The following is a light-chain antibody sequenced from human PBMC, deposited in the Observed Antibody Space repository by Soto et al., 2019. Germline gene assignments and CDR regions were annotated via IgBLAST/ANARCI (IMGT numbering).Light chain of an antibody. CDR1: QSVSGN. V-gene: IGKV3-15*01. Sequence: EIVMTQSPATLSVSPGERATLSCRASQSVSGNLAWYQQKPGQAPRLLIYGASTRATGIPARFSGSGSGTELTLTISSLQSEDFAFYYCQQYNNWPPWTFGQGTKVEIK. CDR3: QQYNNWPPWT. CDR2: GAS. J-gene: IGKJ1*01.